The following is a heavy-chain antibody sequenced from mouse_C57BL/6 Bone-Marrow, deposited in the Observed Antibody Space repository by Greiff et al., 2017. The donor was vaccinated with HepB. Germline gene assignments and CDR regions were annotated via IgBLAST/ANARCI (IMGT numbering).Heavy chain of an antibody. Sequence: EVKLVESGGGLVQPGGSLSLSCAASGFTFTDYYMSWVRQPPGKALEWLGFIRNKANGYTTEYSASVKGRFTISRDNSQSILYLQMNALRAEDSATYYCARSSTTVVAPYYAMDYWGQGTSVTVSS. CDR2: IRNKANGYTT. V-gene: IGHV7-3*01. CDR1: GFTFTDYY. D-gene: IGHD1-1*01. J-gene: IGHJ4*01. CDR3: ARSSTTVVAPYYAMDY.